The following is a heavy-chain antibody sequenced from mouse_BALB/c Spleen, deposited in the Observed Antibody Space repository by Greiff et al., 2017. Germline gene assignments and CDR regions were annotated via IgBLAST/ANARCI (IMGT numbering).Heavy chain of an antibody. CDR1: GYSFTSYW. CDR3: TRWSRGDYWYFDV. D-gene: IGHD1-1*01. CDR2: IYPGNSDT. J-gene: IGHJ1*01. V-gene: IGHV1-5*01. Sequence: EVQLQQSGTVLARPGASVKMSCKASGYSFTSYWMHWVKQRPGQGLEWIGAIYPGNSDTSYNQKFKGKAKLTAVTSASTAYMELSSLTNEDSAVYYCTRWSRGDYWYFDVWGAGTTVTVSS.